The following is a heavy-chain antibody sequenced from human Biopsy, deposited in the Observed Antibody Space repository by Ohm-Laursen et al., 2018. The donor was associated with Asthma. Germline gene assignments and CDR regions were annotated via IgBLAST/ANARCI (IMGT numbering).Heavy chain of an antibody. J-gene: IGHJ4*02. CDR3: ARESSVAGSSDFDY. V-gene: IGHV3-30*03. Sequence: SLRLSCAASGFTFSSYGMHWVRQAPGKGLEWVAVISYDGSNKYYADSVKGRFTISRDNSKNTLYLQMNSLRAEDTAVYYCARESSVAGSSDFDYWGQGTLFTVSS. CDR1: GFTFSSYG. D-gene: IGHD6-19*01. CDR2: ISYDGSNK.